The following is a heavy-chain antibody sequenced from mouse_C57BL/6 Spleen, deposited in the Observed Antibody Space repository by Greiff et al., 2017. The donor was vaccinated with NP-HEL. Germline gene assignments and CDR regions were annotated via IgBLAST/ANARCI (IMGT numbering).Heavy chain of an antibody. CDR2: INPSSGYT. CDR3: ARDDAMDY. Sequence: VHLVESGAELARPGASVKMSCKASGYTFTSYTMHWVKQRPGQGLEWIGYINPSSGYTKYNQKFKDKATLTADKSSSTAYMQLSSLTSEDSAVYYCARDDAMDYWGQGTSVTVSS. CDR1: GYTFTSYT. J-gene: IGHJ4*01. V-gene: IGHV1-4*01.